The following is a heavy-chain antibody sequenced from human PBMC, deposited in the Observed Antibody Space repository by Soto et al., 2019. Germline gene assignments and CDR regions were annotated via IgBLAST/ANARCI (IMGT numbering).Heavy chain of an antibody. CDR1: GGSFSGYY. CDR2: INHSGST. J-gene: IGHJ4*02. D-gene: IGHD6-19*01. CDR3: ARGGRIAVAGTIDY. V-gene: IGHV4-34*01. Sequence: SETLSLTCAVYGGSFSGYYWSWIRQPPGKGLEWIGEINHSGSTNYNPSLKSRVTISVDTSKNQFSLKLSSVTAADTAVYYCARGGRIAVAGTIDYWGQGTLVTVSS.